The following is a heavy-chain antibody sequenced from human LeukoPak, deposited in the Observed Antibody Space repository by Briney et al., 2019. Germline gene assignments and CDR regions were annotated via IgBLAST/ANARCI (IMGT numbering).Heavy chain of an antibody. CDR3: ARDAITIFGVVTPPDYYYYMDV. CDR2: ISAYNGNT. J-gene: IGHJ6*03. D-gene: IGHD3-3*01. CDR1: GYTFTDYY. V-gene: IGHV1-18*04. Sequence: ASVKVSCKASGYTFTDYYIHWVRQAPGQGLEWMGWISAYNGNTNYAQKLQGRVTMTTDTSTSTAYMELRSLRSDDTAVYYCARDAITIFGVVTPPDYYYYMDVWGKGTTVTVSS.